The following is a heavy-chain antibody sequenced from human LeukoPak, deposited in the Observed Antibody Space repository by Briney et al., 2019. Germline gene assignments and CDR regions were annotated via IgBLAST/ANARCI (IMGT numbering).Heavy chain of an antibody. Sequence: PSQTLSLTCAVSGGSISSGGYSWSWIRQPPGKGLEWIGYIYHSGSTYYNPSLKSRVTMSVDTSKNQFSLKLSSVTAADTAVYYCARDGYYYDSSGYYEKMYYFDYWGQGTLVTVSS. D-gene: IGHD3-22*01. CDR1: GGSISSGGYS. J-gene: IGHJ4*02. V-gene: IGHV4-30-2*01. CDR3: ARDGYYYDSSGYYEKMYYFDY. CDR2: IYHSGST.